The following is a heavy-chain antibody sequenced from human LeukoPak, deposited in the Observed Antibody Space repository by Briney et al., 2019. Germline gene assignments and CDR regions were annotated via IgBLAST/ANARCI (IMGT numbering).Heavy chain of an antibody. D-gene: IGHD5-24*01. CDR3: ARDRDGYNGIFDY. Sequence: ASVKVSCKASGGTFSSYAISWVRQAPGQGLEWMGGIIPIFGTANYAQKFQGRVTITADESTSTAYMELSSLRSEDTAVYYCARDRDGYNGIFDYWGQGTLVTVSS. J-gene: IGHJ4*02. V-gene: IGHV1-69*13. CDR1: GGTFSSYA. CDR2: IIPIFGTA.